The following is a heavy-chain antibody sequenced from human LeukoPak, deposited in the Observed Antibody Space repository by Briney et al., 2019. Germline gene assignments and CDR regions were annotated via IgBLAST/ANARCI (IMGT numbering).Heavy chain of an antibody. D-gene: IGHD3-10*01. V-gene: IGHV3-7*04. CDR3: ARGYGSGTPGVVEDAFDI. CDR2: IKQDGSEK. Sequence: GGSLRLSCAASGSTFSSYWMSWVRQAPGKGLGWVANIKQDGSEKYYVDSVKGRFTISRDNAKNSLYLQMNSLRAEDTAVYYCARGYGSGTPGVVEDAFDIWGQGTMVTVSS. CDR1: GSTFSSYW. J-gene: IGHJ3*02.